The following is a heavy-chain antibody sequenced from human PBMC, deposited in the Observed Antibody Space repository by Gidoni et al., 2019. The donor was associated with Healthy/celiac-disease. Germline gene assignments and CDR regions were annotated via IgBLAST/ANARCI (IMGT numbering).Heavy chain of an antibody. CDR3: ARGPSGDYDRDLGDY. J-gene: IGHJ4*02. CDR1: GFPFSCYA. D-gene: IGHD4-17*01. CDR2: ISYDGSNK. V-gene: IGHV3-30-3*01. Sequence: QVQLVESGVGVVQPGRSLRLSCAASGFPFSCYAMHWVRQAPGKGLEWVAVISYDGSNKYYADSVKGRFTISRDNSKNTLYLQMNSLRAEDTAVYYCARGPSGDYDRDLGDYWGQGTLVTVSS.